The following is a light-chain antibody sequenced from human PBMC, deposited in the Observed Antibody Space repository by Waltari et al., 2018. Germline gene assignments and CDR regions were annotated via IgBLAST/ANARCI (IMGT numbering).Light chain of an antibody. CDR1: SGHSSNV. CDR3: QTGGHGTWV. J-gene: IGLJ3*02. Sequence: QLVLTQSPSASASLGASVKLTCTLSSGHSSNVIAWHQQQPEKGPRYLMKVNSDGSHSKGDQIPDLFSGSSPGAEHYLTISSLQSEDEADYYCQTGGHGTWVFGGGTKLTVL. V-gene: IGLV4-69*01. CDR2: VNSDGSH.